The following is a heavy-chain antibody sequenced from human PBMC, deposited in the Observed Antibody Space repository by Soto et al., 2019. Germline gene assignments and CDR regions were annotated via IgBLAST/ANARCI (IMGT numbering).Heavy chain of an antibody. CDR1: GYSFTSYW. V-gene: IGHV5-10-1*01. J-gene: IGHJ6*02. D-gene: IGHD6-19*01. CDR3: ARARYGDSSGWYQYYYYYYGMDV. Sequence: GESLKISCKGSGYSFTSYWISWVRQMPGKGLEWMGRIDPSDSYTNYSPSFQGHVTMTTDTSTSTAYMELRSLRSDDTAVYYCARARYGDSSGWYQYYYYYYGMDVWGQGTTVTVSS. CDR2: IDPSDSYT.